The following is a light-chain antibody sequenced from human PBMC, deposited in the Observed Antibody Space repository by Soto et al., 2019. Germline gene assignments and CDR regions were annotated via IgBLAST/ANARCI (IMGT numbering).Light chain of an antibody. CDR2: DVS. Sequence: QSALTQPASVSGSPGQSITISCTGTSSDVGDYNYVSWYQQHPGKAPKLMIYDVSNRPSGVSNRFSGSKSGNTASLTISGLQAEDKADYYCSSYTSSSTPVVFGGGTKLTVL. V-gene: IGLV2-14*01. J-gene: IGLJ2*01. CDR3: SSYTSSSTPVV. CDR1: SSDVGDYNY.